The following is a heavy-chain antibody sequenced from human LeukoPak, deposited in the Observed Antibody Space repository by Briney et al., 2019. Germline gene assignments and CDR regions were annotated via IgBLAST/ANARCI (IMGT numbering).Heavy chain of an antibody. D-gene: IGHD5-12*01. CDR3: ARDAPSRLGGYVGDYYFDY. J-gene: IGHJ4*02. V-gene: IGHV1-46*03. CDR2: INPSGGST. Sequence: ASVKVSRKASGYTFTSYYMYWVRQAPGQGLEWMGIINPSGGSTSYAQKFQGRVTMTRDASTSTVYMELSSLRSEDTAVYYCARDAPSRLGGYVGDYYFDYWGQGTLVTVSS. CDR1: GYTFTSYY.